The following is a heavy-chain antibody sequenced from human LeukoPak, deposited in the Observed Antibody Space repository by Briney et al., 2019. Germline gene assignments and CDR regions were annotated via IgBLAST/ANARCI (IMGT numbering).Heavy chain of an antibody. CDR3: AKDQTAMIEYYFDY. CDR2: ISGSGGST. J-gene: IGHJ4*02. CDR1: GFTFSSYS. D-gene: IGHD5-18*01. V-gene: IGHV3-23*01. Sequence: GSLRLSCAASGFTFSSYSMSWVRQAPGKGLEWVSGISGSGGSTYYADSVKGRFTISRDNSKNTLYLQMNSLRAEDTAVYYCAKDQTAMIEYYFDYWGQGTLVTVSS.